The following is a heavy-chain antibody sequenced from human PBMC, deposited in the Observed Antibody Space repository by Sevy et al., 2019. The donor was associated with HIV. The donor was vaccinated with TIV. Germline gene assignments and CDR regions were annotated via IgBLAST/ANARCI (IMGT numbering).Heavy chain of an antibody. D-gene: IGHD6-13*01. CDR2: IIAISRTT. CDR1: GGTFSGYS. Sequence: ASVKVSCKTSGGTFSGYSISWLRQAPGQGLEWMGGIIAISRTTNYLQRFQGRITITADVSTRTVYMELRSLRIEDTAIYFCARDRDRGYFDPWGQGTLVTVSS. V-gene: IGHV1-69*13. CDR3: ARDRDRGYFDP. J-gene: IGHJ5*02.